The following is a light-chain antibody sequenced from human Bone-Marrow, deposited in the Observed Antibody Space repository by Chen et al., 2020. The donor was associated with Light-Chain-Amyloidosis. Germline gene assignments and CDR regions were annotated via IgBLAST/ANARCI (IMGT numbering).Light chain of an antibody. CDR3: QQYGTSPLT. V-gene: IGKV3-20*01. Sequence: EIVLTQSPGTLSLSPGEGANLSCRASQTISSNYLTWYQQKFGQAPRLLIYGSSSRATGIPDRFTGSGSGTDLTLTINRLEPEDFAMYYCQQYGTSPLTFGGETKVEIK. J-gene: IGKJ4*01. CDR2: GSS. CDR1: QTISSNY.